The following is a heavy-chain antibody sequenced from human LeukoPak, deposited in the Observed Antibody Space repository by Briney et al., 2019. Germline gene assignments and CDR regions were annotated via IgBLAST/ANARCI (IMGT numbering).Heavy chain of an antibody. V-gene: IGHV4-34*01. Sequence: SETLSLTCAVYGGSFSGYYWVWIRQPPGKELEWIGSINYSGNTYYNPSVKSRVTISVDTSKNQFSLKATSVTAADTALYYCGRSAGFVHFDHWGQGTLVTVSS. D-gene: IGHD3-16*01. J-gene: IGHJ4*02. CDR2: INYSGNT. CDR3: GRSAGFVHFDH. CDR1: GGSFSGYY.